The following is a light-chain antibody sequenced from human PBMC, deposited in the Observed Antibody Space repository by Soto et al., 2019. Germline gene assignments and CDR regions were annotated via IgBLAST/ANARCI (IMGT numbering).Light chain of an antibody. CDR2: GAS. V-gene: IGKV1-27*01. Sequence: DIQMTQSPSSLSTYLGDRVTITCRASQGISNYLAWYQQKPGRPPKLLLFGASTLQSGVPARFSGSGSGTLFTLTISGLLPEDVATYYCQQYERAPFTFGQGTKVDFK. CDR3: QQYERAPFT. J-gene: IGKJ2*01. CDR1: QGISNY.